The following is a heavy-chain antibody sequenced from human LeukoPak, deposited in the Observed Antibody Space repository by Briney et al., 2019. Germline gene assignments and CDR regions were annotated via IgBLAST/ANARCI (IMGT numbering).Heavy chain of an antibody. V-gene: IGHV4-31*03. CDR1: GGSISSGDYY. CDR2: IRYGGNT. Sequence: PSQTLSLTCTVSGGSISSGDYYWGWIRQHPGKGLEWIGYIRYGGNTYYNPTLKSRGMLSVDTSENQLSLKLNSVTAADTAVYYCARSDSRGYHYVYWGQGTLVTVSS. J-gene: IGHJ4*02. D-gene: IGHD3-22*01. CDR3: ARSDSRGYHYVY.